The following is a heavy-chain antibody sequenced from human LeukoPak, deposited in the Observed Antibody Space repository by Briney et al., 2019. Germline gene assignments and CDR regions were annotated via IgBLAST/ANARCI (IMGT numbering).Heavy chain of an antibody. CDR2: FSGSDVST. CDR1: GFTFSSYG. Sequence: GGSLRLSCAASGFTFSSYGMSWVRQAPGKGLEWVSGFSGSDVSTYYADSVKGRFTISRDNSKNTLYLQMNSLRAEDTAVYHCAKLTPSGGYAFDIWGQGTMVTVSS. J-gene: IGHJ3*02. CDR3: AKLTPSGGYAFDI. V-gene: IGHV3-23*01. D-gene: IGHD1-26*01.